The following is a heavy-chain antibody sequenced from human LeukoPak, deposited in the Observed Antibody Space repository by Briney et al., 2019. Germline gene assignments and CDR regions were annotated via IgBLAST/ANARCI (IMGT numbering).Heavy chain of an antibody. CDR2: IYYSGST. CDR3: ARDRGGGSGY. Sequence: SETLSLTCTVSGGSISSYYWSWIRQPPGKGLEWIGYIYYSGSTNYNPSLKSRVTISVDTSKNQFSLKLSSVTAADTAVYYCARDRGGGSGYWGQGALVTVSS. J-gene: IGHJ4*02. V-gene: IGHV4-59*01. CDR1: GGSISSYY. D-gene: IGHD3-10*01.